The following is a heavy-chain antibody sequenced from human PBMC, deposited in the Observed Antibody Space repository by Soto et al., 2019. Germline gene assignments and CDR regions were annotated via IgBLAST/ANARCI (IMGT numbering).Heavy chain of an antibody. J-gene: IGHJ5*02. CDR3: ARRLRGRARGRGWFDP. Sequence: QLQLQESGPGLVKPSETLSLTCTVSGGSISSSSYYWGWIRQPPGKGLEWIGSIYYSGSTYYNPSLKSRVTIPVVTSKSEFSLKLGSVTAAHTAVYYCARRLRGRARGRGWFDPWGQGTLVTVSS. V-gene: IGHV4-39*01. CDR2: IYYSGST. CDR1: GGSISSSSYY. D-gene: IGHD3-10*01.